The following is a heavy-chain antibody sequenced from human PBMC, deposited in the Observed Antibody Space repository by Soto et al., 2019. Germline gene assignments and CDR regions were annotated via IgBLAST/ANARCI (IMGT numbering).Heavy chain of an antibody. Sequence: PGGSLRLSCAAPGFTFSNYWMHWVRQAPGKGLVWVSRIKSDGSSTSAADSVKGRFTISRDNARNTLYLQMNSLRAEDTAVYYCTRDPFGEVSFWGQGLMVTVSS. D-gene: IGHD3-10*01. J-gene: IGHJ3*01. CDR1: GFTFSNYW. V-gene: IGHV3-74*01. CDR3: TRDPFGEVSF. CDR2: IKSDGSST.